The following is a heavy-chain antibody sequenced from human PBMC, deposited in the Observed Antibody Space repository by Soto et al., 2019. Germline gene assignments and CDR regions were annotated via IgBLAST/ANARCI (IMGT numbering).Heavy chain of an antibody. J-gene: IGHJ4*02. CDR2: ISSSSSYI. Sequence: GGSLRLSCAASGFTFSSYSMNWVRQAPGKGLEWVSSISSSSSYIYYADSVKGRFTISRDNAKNSLYLQMNSLRAEDTAVYYCARDPSGCSGGSCYFFDYWGQGTLVTVSS. D-gene: IGHD2-15*01. V-gene: IGHV3-21*01. CDR3: ARDPSGCSGGSCYFFDY. CDR1: GFTFSSYS.